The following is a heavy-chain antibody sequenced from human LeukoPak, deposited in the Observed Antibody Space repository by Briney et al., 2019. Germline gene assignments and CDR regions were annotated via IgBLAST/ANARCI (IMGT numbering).Heavy chain of an antibody. J-gene: IGHJ4*02. CDR3: ARGGVEWLTFDY. V-gene: IGHV4-59*01. D-gene: IGHD3-3*01. CDR2: IYYSGST. CDR1: GGSISSYY. Sequence: SETLSLTCTVSGGSISSYYWSWIRQPPGKGLEWIGYIYYSGSTNYNPSLKSRVTISADTSKNQFSLKLSSVTAADTAVYYCARGGVEWLTFDYWGQGTLVTVSS.